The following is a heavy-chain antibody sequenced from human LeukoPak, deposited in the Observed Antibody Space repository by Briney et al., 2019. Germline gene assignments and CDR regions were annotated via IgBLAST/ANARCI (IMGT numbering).Heavy chain of an antibody. Sequence: GGSLRLSCEASGFTVSSDYMNWVRQAPGKGLEWVSIIYSSGVTYYADSVKGRFTISRDNSKNTLYLQMNSVKAEDTAVYYCARLEVRGVIGPWGQGTLVTVSS. CDR1: GFTVSSDY. CDR2: IYSSGVT. J-gene: IGHJ5*02. V-gene: IGHV3-53*01. CDR3: ARLEVRGVIGP. D-gene: IGHD3-10*01.